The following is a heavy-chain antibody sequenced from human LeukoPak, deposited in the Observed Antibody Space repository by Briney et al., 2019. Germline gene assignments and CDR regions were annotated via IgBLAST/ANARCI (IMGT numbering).Heavy chain of an antibody. D-gene: IGHD6-19*01. J-gene: IGHJ4*02. CDR1: GFTFDDYA. Sequence: PGGSLRLSCAASGFTFDDYAMHWVRQAPGKGLEWVSGISWNSGSIGYADSVKGRFTISRDNAKNSLYLQMNSLRAEDTALYYCAKGTLYNSGHYDYWGQGTLVTVSS. V-gene: IGHV3-9*01. CDR3: AKGTLYNSGHYDY. CDR2: ISWNSGSI.